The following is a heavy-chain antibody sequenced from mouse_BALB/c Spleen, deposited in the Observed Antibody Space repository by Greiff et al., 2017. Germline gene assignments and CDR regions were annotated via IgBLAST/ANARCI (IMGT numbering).Heavy chain of an antibody. J-gene: IGHJ1*01. D-gene: IGHD2-2*01. Sequence: QVQLQQSGAELAKPGASVKMSCTASGYTFTSYWMHWVKQRPGQGLEWIGYINPSTGYTEYNQKFKDKATLTADKSSSTAYMQLSSLTSEDSAVYYCARWLRHWYFDVWGAGTTVTVSS. CDR3: ARWLRHWYFDV. CDR2: INPSTGYT. V-gene: IGHV1-7*01. CDR1: GYTFTSYW.